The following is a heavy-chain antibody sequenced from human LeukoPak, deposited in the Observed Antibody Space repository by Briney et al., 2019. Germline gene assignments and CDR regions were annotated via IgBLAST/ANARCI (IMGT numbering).Heavy chain of an antibody. V-gene: IGHV2-5*01. CDR3: AHSFFGVVIKYYFDY. Sequence: SGPTLVKPTQTLTLTCTFSGFSLSTSGVGVGWIRQPPGKALEWLALIYWNDDKRYSPSLKSRLTITKDTSKNQVVLTMTNMDPVDTAIYYCAHSFFGVVIKYYFDYWGQGTLVTVSS. CDR1: GFSLSTSGVG. D-gene: IGHD3-3*01. J-gene: IGHJ4*02. CDR2: IYWNDDK.